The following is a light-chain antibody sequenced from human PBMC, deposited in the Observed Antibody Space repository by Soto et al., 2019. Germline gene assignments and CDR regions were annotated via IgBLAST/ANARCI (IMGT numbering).Light chain of an antibody. J-gene: IGLJ1*01. CDR3: CSYAGSSSYV. V-gene: IGLV2-23*01. CDR2: EGS. Sequence: QSALTQPDSVPGSPGQSITISCTGTSSDVGSYNLVSWYQQHPGKAPKLMIYEGSKRPSGVSNRFSGSKSGNTASLTISGLQAEDEADYYCCSYAGSSSYVFGTGTKVTVL. CDR1: SSDVGSYNL.